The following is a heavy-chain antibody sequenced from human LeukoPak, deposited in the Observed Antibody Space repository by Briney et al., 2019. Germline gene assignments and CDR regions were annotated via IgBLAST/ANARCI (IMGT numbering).Heavy chain of an antibody. D-gene: IGHD3-10*01. CDR3: AKSSGDYFFDY. V-gene: IGHV1-8*01. Sequence: ASVKVSCKASGYTFNNHDINRVRQATGQGLQWVGRMNPNSGNAAYAQNLQGRVTMTWDSSTNTAYLEVAALRSDDTAVYYCAKSSGDYFFDYWGQGTLVTVSS. CDR2: MNPNSGNA. CDR1: GYTFNNHD. J-gene: IGHJ4*02.